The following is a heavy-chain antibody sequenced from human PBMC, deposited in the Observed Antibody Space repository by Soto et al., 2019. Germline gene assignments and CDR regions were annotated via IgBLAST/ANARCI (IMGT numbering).Heavy chain of an antibody. CDR3: AKDPGYCSSTSCYRRWYYYYGMDV. Sequence: EVQLLESGGGLVQPGGSLRLSCAASGFTFSSYAMSWVRQAPGKGLEWVSAISDSGASTFYADSVKGRFTISRDDSRNTLYLQMNSLRAEDTAVYYCAKDPGYCSSTSCYRRWYYYYGMDVWGQGTTVTVSS. CDR1: GFTFSSYA. D-gene: IGHD2-2*01. J-gene: IGHJ6*02. CDR2: ISDSGAST. V-gene: IGHV3-23*01.